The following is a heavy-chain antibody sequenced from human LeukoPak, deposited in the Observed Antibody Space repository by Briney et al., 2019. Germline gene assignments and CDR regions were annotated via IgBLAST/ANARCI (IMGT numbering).Heavy chain of an antibody. J-gene: IGHJ4*02. CDR1: GFTFSSYG. D-gene: IGHD2-21*01. CDR3: ARDNSGTRYYFDY. Sequence: GGSLRLSCVASGFTFSSYGMHWVRQAPGKGLEWVAVIWYDGSNKYYADSVKGRFTISRDNSKNTLYPQMNSLRAEDTAIYYCARDNSGTRYYFDYWGQGILVTVSS. V-gene: IGHV3-33*01. CDR2: IWYDGSNK.